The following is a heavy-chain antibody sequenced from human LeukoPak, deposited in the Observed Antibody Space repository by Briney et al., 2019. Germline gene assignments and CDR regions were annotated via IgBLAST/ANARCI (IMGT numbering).Heavy chain of an antibody. CDR2: IIPIFGTA. Sequence: SVKVSCKASGYTFTGRYMHWVRQAPGQGLEWMGGIIPIFGTANYAQKFQGRVTITADESTSTAYMELSSLRSEDTAVYYCARAVLEWLWVWFDPWGQGTLVTVSS. J-gene: IGHJ5*02. CDR1: GYTFTGRY. D-gene: IGHD3-3*01. V-gene: IGHV1-69*13. CDR3: ARAVLEWLWVWFDP.